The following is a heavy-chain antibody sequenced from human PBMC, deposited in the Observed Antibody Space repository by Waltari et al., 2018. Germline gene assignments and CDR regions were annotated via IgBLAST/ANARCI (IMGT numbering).Heavy chain of an antibody. D-gene: IGHD5-18*01. V-gene: IGHV3-9*01. Sequence: EVQLVESGGGLVQPGRSLRLSCAASGFTFDDYAMHWVRQAPGKGLEWVSGISWNSGSIGYADSVKGRFTISRDNAKNSLYLQMNSLRAEDTALYYCAKDRGAKVMEGAFDIWGQGTMVTVSS. CDR3: AKDRGAKVMEGAFDI. J-gene: IGHJ3*02. CDR1: GFTFDDYA. CDR2: ISWNSGSI.